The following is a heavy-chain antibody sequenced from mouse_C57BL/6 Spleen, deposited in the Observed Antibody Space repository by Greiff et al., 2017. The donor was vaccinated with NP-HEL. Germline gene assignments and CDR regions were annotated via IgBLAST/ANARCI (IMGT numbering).Heavy chain of an antibody. J-gene: IGHJ1*03. D-gene: IGHD1-1*01. CDR3: ARGDGSSYVEYFDV. V-gene: IGHV1-81*01. Sequence: QVQLQQSGAELARPGASVKLSCKASGYTFTSYGISWVKQRTGQGLEWIGEIYPRSGNTYYNEKFKGKATLTADKSSSTAYMELRSLTSEDSAVYFCARGDGSSYVEYFDVWGTGTTVTVSS. CDR2: IYPRSGNT. CDR1: GYTFTSYG.